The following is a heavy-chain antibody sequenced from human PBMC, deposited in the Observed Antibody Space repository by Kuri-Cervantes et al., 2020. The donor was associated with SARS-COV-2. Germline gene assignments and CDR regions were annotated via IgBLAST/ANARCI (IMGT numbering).Heavy chain of an antibody. CDR3: ARAAVGYGPSDY. J-gene: IGHJ4*02. V-gene: IGHV3-21*01. D-gene: IGHD5-12*01. CDR1: RFTFSSYA. CDR2: ISSSSSYI. Sequence: GGSLRLSCAASRFTFSSYAMSWVRQAPGKGLEWVSSISSSSSYIYYADSVKGRFTISRDNAKNSLYLQMNSLRAEDTAVYYCARAAVGYGPSDYWGQGTLVTVSS.